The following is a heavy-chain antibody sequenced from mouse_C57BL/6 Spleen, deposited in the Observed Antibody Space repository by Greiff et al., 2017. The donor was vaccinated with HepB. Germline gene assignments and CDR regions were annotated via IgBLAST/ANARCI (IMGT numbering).Heavy chain of an antibody. CDR2: INPSNGGT. Sequence: QVQLQQPGTELVKPGASVKLSCKASGYTFTSYWMHWVKQRPGHGLEWIGNINPSNGGTNYNEKFKSKATLTVDKSSSTAYMQLSSLTSEDAAVYYSARDRSGYGFTYWGQWTLVTVSA. D-gene: IGHD3-2*02. V-gene: IGHV1-53*01. J-gene: IGHJ3*01. CDR3: ARDRSGYGFTY. CDR1: GYTFTSYW.